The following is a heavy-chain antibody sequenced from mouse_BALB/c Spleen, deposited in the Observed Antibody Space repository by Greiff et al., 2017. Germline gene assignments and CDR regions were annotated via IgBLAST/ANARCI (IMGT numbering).Heavy chain of an antibody. CDR1: GYTFTSYW. V-gene: IGHV1-7*01. CDR3: ARKARAYYAMDY. CDR2: INPSTGYT. Sequence: QVQLQQSGAELAKPGASVKMSCKASGYTFTSYWMHWVKQRPGQGLEWIGYINPSTGYTEYNQKFKDKATLTADKSSSTAYMQLSSLTSEDSAVYYCARKARAYYAMDYWGQGTSVTVSS. D-gene: IGHD3-1*01. J-gene: IGHJ4*01.